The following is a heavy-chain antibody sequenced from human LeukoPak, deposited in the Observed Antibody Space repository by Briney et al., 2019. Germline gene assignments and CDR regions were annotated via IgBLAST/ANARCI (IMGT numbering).Heavy chain of an antibody. D-gene: IGHD6-19*01. V-gene: IGHV3-53*01. Sequence: GGSQRLSCAVSGFTVSSIYMTWVRQAPGKGLEWVSSIYSDGNTYYADSVKGRFTLSRDSSRSTLYLQMNDLRVEDTAVYYCAGDTHSSSWYDHWGQGTLVTVSS. CDR3: AGDTHSSSWYDH. CDR1: GFTVSSIY. CDR2: IYSDGNT. J-gene: IGHJ5*02.